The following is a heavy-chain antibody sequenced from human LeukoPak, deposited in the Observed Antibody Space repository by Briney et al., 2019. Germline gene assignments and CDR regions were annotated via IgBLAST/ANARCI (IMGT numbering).Heavy chain of an antibody. J-gene: IGHJ4*02. D-gene: IGHD5-12*01. CDR1: GDSISNSNYY. Sequence: SETLSLTCTVSGDSISNSNYYWGWIRQPPGKGLEWIGSIYYRGSTYYNSSLKSRVTISVDTSKNQFSLKLSSVTAADTAVYYCARRLGFRIGYWGQGTLVTVSS. CDR2: IYYRGST. V-gene: IGHV4-39*01. CDR3: ARRLGFRIGY.